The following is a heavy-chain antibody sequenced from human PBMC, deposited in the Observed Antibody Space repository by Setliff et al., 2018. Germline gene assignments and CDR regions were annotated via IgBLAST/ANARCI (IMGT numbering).Heavy chain of an antibody. D-gene: IGHD6-19*01. Sequence: SETLSLTCTVSGASVSGNSYYWGWIRQPPGKGLEWIASTYYSGSTYYNPSLKSRVTISVDKSTNQFSLKLNSVTAADTAVYYCVRTDYSDGRYSMDVWGKGTTVTVSS. CDR3: VRTDYSDGRYSMDV. CDR2: TYYSGST. CDR1: GASVSGNSYY. J-gene: IGHJ6*03. V-gene: IGHV4-39*07.